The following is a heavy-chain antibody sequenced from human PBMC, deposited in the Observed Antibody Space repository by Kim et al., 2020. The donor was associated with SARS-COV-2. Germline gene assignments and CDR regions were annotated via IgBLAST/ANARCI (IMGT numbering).Heavy chain of an antibody. J-gene: IGHJ4*02. D-gene: IGHD4-17*01. V-gene: IGHV3-23*01. CDR3: AKGGIRYDYGDYFGY. CDR1: GFTFSSYA. CDR2: ISGSGGST. Sequence: GGSLRLSCAASGFTFSSYAMSWVRQAPGKGLEWVSAISGSGGSTYYADSVKGRFTISRDNSKNTLYLQMNSLRAEDTAVYYCAKGGIRYDYGDYFGYWGQGTLVTVSS.